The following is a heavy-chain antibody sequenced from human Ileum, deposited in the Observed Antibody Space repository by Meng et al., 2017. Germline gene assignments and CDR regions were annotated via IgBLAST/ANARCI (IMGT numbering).Heavy chain of an antibody. Sequence: LPLWEPGPVRVKPSGNLSLTCHVSGGSIRHTNYFWAWIRQPPGKGLEWIGRMSYSGSTYFNPSLKSRVAISVDTSNNQVSLKLSFVTAADTAVYYCARGGAVAGVWWYFDLWGRGTLVTVSS. J-gene: IGHJ2*01. CDR2: MSYSGST. V-gene: IGHV4-39*07. CDR3: ARGGAVAGVWWYFDL. CDR1: GGSIRHTNYF. D-gene: IGHD6-19*01.